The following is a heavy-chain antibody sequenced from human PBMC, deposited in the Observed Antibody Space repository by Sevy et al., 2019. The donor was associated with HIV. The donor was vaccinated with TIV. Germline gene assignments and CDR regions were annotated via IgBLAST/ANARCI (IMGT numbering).Heavy chain of an antibody. CDR3: ARDLEIGNSGSLYYYYYAMDV. CDR2: ISYDGSNK. J-gene: IGHJ6*02. Sequence: GGSLRLSCAASGFTFSSYAMHWVRQAPGKGLEWVAVISYDGSNKYYADSVKGRFTISRDNSKNTLYLQMNSLRAEDTAVYYCARDLEIGNSGSLYYYYYAMDVWGQGTTVTVSS. V-gene: IGHV3-30-3*01. CDR1: GFTFSSYA. D-gene: IGHD1-26*01.